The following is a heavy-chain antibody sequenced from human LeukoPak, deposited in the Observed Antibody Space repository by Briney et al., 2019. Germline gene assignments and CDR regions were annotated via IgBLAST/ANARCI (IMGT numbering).Heavy chain of an antibody. CDR2: LSGLGDSK. D-gene: IGHD5-18*01. CDR1: GFIFKNYA. Sequence: PGGSLRLSCSASGFIFKNYAMSCVRQAPGKGLEWVSGLSGLGDSKYYADSVNGRFSISRDNANNRLYLQMNNLRAEDTAVYYCAKDFRDTSMFTDGYFDSWGQGALVTVSS. J-gene: IGHJ4*02. CDR3: AKDFRDTSMFTDGYFDS. V-gene: IGHV3-23*01.